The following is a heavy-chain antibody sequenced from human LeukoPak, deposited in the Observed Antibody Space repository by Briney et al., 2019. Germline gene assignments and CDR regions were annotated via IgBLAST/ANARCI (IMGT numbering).Heavy chain of an antibody. V-gene: IGHV4-34*01. CDR1: DGSLSGYY. CDR2: SNHRGSC. D-gene: IGHD6-19*01. J-gene: IGHJ4*02. CDR3: ARRSEVLAGLGFDY. Sequence: SETLSLTCAVYDGSLSGYYWNWIRQPPGKGLEWIGESNHRGSCNYNPSLKSRVTISVDTSKNQFSLRLTSVTAADTAIYYCARRSEVLAGLGFDYWGRGNPVTVSS.